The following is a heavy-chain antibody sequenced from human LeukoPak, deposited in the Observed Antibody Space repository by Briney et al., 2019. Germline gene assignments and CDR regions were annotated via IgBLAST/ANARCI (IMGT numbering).Heavy chain of an antibody. CDR2: ISGSGGST. D-gene: IGHD3-3*01. V-gene: IGHV3-23*01. Sequence: GGSLRLSCAASGFTFSSSVMSWVRQAPGKGLEWVSAISGSGGSTYYADSMKGRFTISRDNSKNTLYLQMNSLRAEDTAVYCCAKVPRYDFWSGLPFDYWGQGTLVTVSS. CDR1: GFTFSSSV. J-gene: IGHJ4*02. CDR3: AKVPRYDFWSGLPFDY.